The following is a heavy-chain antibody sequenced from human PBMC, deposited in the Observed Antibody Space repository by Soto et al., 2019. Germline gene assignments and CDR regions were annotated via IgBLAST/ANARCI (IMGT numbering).Heavy chain of an antibody. Sequence: EVQLLESGGGLVQPGGSLRLSCAASEFTFSSYAMSWVRQAPGKGLEWVSTISGNAGSTYYADSVKGRFTISRDTSKNTLYLQMNSLRAEDTAVYYCAKHLCSGGTCFSRYFDYWGLGTLVTVSS. J-gene: IGHJ4*02. V-gene: IGHV3-23*01. CDR1: EFTFSSYA. D-gene: IGHD2-15*01. CDR3: AKHLCSGGTCFSRYFDY. CDR2: ISGNAGST.